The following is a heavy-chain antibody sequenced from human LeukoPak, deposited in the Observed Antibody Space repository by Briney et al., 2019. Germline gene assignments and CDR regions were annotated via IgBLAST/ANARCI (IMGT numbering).Heavy chain of an antibody. D-gene: IGHD6-13*01. V-gene: IGHV3-30*03. J-gene: IGHJ4*02. Sequence: GGSLRLSCSASGFTFSSFGMHWVRQAPGKGLEWVTLMSYDGNNKYSADSVRGRFSISRDNSKNTLHLQMDSLRPDDTAVYYCARGGYSSSWLDYWGQGTLVTVSS. CDR3: ARGGYSSSWLDY. CDR1: GFTFSSFG. CDR2: MSYDGNNK.